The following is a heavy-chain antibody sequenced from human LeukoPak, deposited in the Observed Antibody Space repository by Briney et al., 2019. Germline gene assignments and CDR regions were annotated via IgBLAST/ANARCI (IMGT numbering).Heavy chain of an antibody. CDR2: IIPIFGTA. CDR3: ARYRLLPSATPYYYYYGMDV. J-gene: IGHJ6*04. D-gene: IGHD2-2*01. Sequence: SVKVSCKASGGTFSSYAISWVRQAPGQGLEWMGGIIPIFGTANYAQKFQGRVTITADESTSTAYMELSSLRSEDTAVYYCARYRLLPSATPYYYYYGMDVWGKGTTVTVSS. V-gene: IGHV1-69*01. CDR1: GGTFSSYA.